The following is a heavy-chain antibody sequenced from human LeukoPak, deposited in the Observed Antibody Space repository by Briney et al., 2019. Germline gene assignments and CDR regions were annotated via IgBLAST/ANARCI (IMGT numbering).Heavy chain of an antibody. CDR2: IKQDGSEK. CDR1: GFTFSSYW. CDR3: VGYDPFDY. Sequence: GGSLRLSCAASGFTFSSYWMSWVRQAPGKGLEWVANIKQDGSEKYYVDSVKGRFTISRDTSKNTLHLQMNSLRAEDTAVYYCVGYDPFDYWGQGTLVTVSS. V-gene: IGHV3-7*03. J-gene: IGHJ4*02. D-gene: IGHD5-12*01.